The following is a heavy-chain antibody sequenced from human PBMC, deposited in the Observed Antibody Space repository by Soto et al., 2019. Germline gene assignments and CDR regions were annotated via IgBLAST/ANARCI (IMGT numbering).Heavy chain of an antibody. CDR2: IKSKNDGGTT. CDR1: GFTFITAW. Sequence: GGSLRLSCAASGFTFITAWMNWVRQAPGKGLEWVGRIKSKNDGGTTDYAAPVKGRFTISRDDSKKTVYLQMNSLRTEDTALYYCAADLPGHGGGYEFDYWGQGTPVTVSS. D-gene: IGHD2-15*01. J-gene: IGHJ4*01. V-gene: IGHV3-15*07. CDR3: AADLPGHGGGYEFDY.